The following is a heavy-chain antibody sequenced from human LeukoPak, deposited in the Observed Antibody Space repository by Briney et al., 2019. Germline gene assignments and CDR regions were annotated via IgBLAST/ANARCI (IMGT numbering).Heavy chain of an antibody. V-gene: IGHV3-30-3*01. D-gene: IGHD3-22*01. J-gene: IGHJ4*02. CDR2: ISYDGTNE. CDR3: ARNRGATGYYWVDY. Sequence: GGSLRLSCAAAGFTFSNYAMHWVRQAPGKGLEWVAVISYDGTNEYYADSVKGRFTISRDNSKNTLYLQMDSLRVEDTAVFYCARNRGATGYYWVDYWGQGTLVIVSS. CDR1: GFTFSNYA.